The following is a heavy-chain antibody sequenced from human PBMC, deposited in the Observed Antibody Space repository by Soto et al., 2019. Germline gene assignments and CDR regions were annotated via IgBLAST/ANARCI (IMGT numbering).Heavy chain of an antibody. D-gene: IGHD3-9*01. J-gene: IGHJ6*02. CDR3: ARDKLRYFDWLSPYYYGMDV. CDR2: ISAYNGNT. CDR1: GYTFTSYG. V-gene: IGHV1-18*01. Sequence: QVQLVQSGAEVKKPGASVKVSCKASGYTFTSYGISWVRQAPGQGLEWMGWISAYNGNTNYAQKLQGRVTMTTDTSTSTAYMELRSLRSDDTAVYYCARDKLRYFDWLSPYYYGMDVWGQGTTVTVSS.